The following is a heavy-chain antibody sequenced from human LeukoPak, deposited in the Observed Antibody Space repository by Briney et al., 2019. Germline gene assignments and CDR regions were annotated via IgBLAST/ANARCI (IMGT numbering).Heavy chain of an antibody. CDR3: ARDPPVNYYDSSGYYRGVLDY. V-gene: IGHV1-46*01. CDR1: GYTFTSYY. J-gene: IGHJ4*02. D-gene: IGHD3-22*01. CDR2: INPSGGST. Sequence: ASVKVSCKASGYTFTSYYMHWVRQAPGQGLEWMGIINPSGGSTSYAQKFQGRVTMTRDMSTSTVYMELSSLRSEDTAVYYCARDPPVNYYDSSGYYRGVLDYWGQGTLVTVSS.